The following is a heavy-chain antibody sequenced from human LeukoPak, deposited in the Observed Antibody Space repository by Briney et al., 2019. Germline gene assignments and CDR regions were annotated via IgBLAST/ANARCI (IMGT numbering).Heavy chain of an antibody. Sequence: GGSLRLSCAASGFTFSSYSMNWVRQAPGKGLEWVAVISYDGSNKYYADSVKGRFTISRDNSKNTLYLQMNSLRAEDTAVYYCARVSRDDAFDIWGQGTMVTVSS. CDR3: ARVSRDDAFDI. CDR2: ISYDGSNK. CDR1: GFTFSSYS. V-gene: IGHV3-30*03. J-gene: IGHJ3*02.